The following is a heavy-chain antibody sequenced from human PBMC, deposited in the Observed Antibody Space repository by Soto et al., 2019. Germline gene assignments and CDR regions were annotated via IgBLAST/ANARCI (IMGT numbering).Heavy chain of an antibody. D-gene: IGHD5-12*01. J-gene: IGHJ4*02. CDR1: GFTFSSYA. V-gene: IGHV3-23*01. CDR2: ISGSGGST. Sequence: EVQLLESGGGLVQPGGSLRLSCAASGFTFSSYAMSWVCQAPGKGLEWVSAISGSGGSTYYADSVKGRFTISRDNSKNTLYLQMNSLRAEDTAVYYCAKDRGRTPPSGYDYLYYFDYWGQGTLVTVSS. CDR3: AKDRGRTPPSGYDYLYYFDY.